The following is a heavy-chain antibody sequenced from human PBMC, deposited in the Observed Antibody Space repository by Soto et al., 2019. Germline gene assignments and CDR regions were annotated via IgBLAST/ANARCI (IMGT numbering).Heavy chain of an antibody. D-gene: IGHD3-10*01. CDR1: GFTFSSYG. CDR2: ISYDGSNK. V-gene: IGHV3-30*18. Sequence: QVQLVESGGGVVQPGRSLRLSCAASGFTFSSYGMHWVRQAPGKGLEWVAVISYDGSNKYYADSVKGRFTISRDNSKNTLYLQMNSLRAEDTAVYYCAKDSYYYGSGKGMDVWGQGTTVTVSS. J-gene: IGHJ6*02. CDR3: AKDSYYYGSGKGMDV.